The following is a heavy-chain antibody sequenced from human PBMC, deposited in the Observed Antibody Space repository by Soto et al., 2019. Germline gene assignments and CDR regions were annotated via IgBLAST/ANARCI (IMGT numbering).Heavy chain of an antibody. D-gene: IGHD2-21*02. J-gene: IGHJ5*02. CDR1: GGSISSVSSC. CDR3: ARRQTAFVP. V-gene: IGHV4-39*01. CDR2: IHYTGNT. Sequence: QLQLQESGPGLVKPSETLSLTCTVSGGSISSVSSCWGWIRQPPGKGLEWIGNIHYTGNTYYNPSLQIRVSMSVDTSKNQFSLNLTSVPAADTAVYYCARRQTAFVPWGQGTLVTVSS.